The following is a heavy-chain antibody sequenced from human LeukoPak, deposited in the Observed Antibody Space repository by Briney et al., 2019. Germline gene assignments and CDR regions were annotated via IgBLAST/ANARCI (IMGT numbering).Heavy chain of an antibody. V-gene: IGHV3-30*04. D-gene: IGHD5-18*01. Sequence: GGSLRLSCAASGFTFSSYAMHWVRQAPGKGLEWVAVLSYDGSNKYYADSVKGRFTISRDNSKNTLYLQMNSLRAEDTAVYYCARALPGYSYGIDYWGQGTLVTVSS. CDR2: LSYDGSNK. CDR3: ARALPGYSYGIDY. CDR1: GFTFSSYA. J-gene: IGHJ4*02.